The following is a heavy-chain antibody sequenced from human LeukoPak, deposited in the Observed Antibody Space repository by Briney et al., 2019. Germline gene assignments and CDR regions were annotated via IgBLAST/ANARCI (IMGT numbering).Heavy chain of an antibody. V-gene: IGHV3-7*04. CDR3: ARAESYWGARSFYDS. Sequence: GGSLRLSCGASGFTFNNYWMAWVRQSPGKGLEWVANIKLGGSEKNYACSVQDRFTVSRDNAKNSLYLQMNSLRAQDTAVYYCARAESYWGARSFYDSWGRGTLVPVPS. CDR2: IKLGGSEK. J-gene: IGHJ4*02. CDR1: GFTFNNYW. D-gene: IGHD2-21*01.